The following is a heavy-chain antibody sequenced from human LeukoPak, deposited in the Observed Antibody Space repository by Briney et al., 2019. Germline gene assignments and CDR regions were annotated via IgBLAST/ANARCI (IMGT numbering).Heavy chain of an antibody. Sequence: PGGSLRLSCAVSGFTFNIYYMSWSRQAPGKGLEWISYIGLHGYPLDYADSVKGRFTISRDNAQNSLYLDMSSLRAEDTAVYYCARKDFSSGSFTYWGQGTLVTVSS. J-gene: IGHJ4*02. V-gene: IGHV3-11*04. D-gene: IGHD3-22*01. CDR1: GFTFNIYY. CDR2: IGLHGYPL. CDR3: ARKDFSSGSFTY.